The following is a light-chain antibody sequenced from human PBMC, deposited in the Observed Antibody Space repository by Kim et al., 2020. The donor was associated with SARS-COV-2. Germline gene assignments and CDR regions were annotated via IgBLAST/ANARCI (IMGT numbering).Light chain of an antibody. V-gene: IGLV2-14*03. CDR3: SSFTTRSTLV. Sequence: GQSLSLSCTGTSSNIDSYNYVSWHQQHPGKAPKLMIYDVNKRPSGISSRFSGSKSGSTASLTISGLQAEDEADYYCSSFTTRSTLVFGGGTKVTVL. J-gene: IGLJ3*02. CDR2: DVN. CDR1: SSNIDSYNY.